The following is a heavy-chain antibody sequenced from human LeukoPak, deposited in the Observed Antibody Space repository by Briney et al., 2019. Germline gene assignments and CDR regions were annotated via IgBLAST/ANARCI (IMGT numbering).Heavy chain of an antibody. V-gene: IGHV3-53*01. CDR2: IFSGGST. CDR3: AKNVGGFGELAFFDP. J-gene: IGHJ5*02. CDR1: GFTVSGNY. D-gene: IGHD3-10*01. Sequence: PGGSLRLSCAASGFTVSGNYMSWVRQAPGKGLEWVSVIFSGGSTYYADSVKGRFTISRDTSKNTLYLQMNSLRAEDTAVYYCAKNVGGFGELAFFDPWGQGTLVTVSS.